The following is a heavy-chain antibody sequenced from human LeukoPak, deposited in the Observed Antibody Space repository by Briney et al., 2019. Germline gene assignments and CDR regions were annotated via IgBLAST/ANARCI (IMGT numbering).Heavy chain of an antibody. CDR2: ISSNGGST. D-gene: IGHD2-21*01. CDR1: GFTFSSYA. CDR3: ARWPGAYDC. V-gene: IGHV3-64*01. J-gene: IGHJ4*02. Sequence: GGSLRLSCAASGFTFSSYAMSWVRQAPGRGLEYVAAISSNGGSTYYANSVKGRFTISRDNSTNTLYLQMSSLRVEDMAVYYCARWPGAYDCWGQGALVTVSS.